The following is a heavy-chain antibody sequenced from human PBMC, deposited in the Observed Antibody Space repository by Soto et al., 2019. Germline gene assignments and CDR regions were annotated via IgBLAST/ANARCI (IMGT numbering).Heavy chain of an antibody. V-gene: IGHV4-30-2*01. Sequence: SETLSLTCAVSGCSISSGGYSWSWIRQPPGKGLEWIGYIYHSGSTYYNPSLKSRVTISVDRSKNQFSLKLSSVTAADTAVYNCARVPDYWGQGILVTVSS. J-gene: IGHJ4*02. CDR1: GCSISSGGYS. CDR2: IYHSGST. CDR3: ARVPDY. D-gene: IGHD2-2*01.